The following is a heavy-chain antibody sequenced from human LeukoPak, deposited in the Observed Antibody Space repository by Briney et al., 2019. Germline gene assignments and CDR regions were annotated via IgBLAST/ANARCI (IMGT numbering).Heavy chain of an antibody. CDR2: ISGSGAST. CDR3: AKAISEYGGYDHYFDS. Sequence: GGSLRLSCSASGFTFNTYAMHWVRQAPGKGPQWVSSISGSGASTYYADSVKGRFTISRDNSKNTLYLQMSSLRAEDTAAYYCAKAISEYGGYDHYFDSWGQGTLVTVSS. D-gene: IGHD5-12*01. V-gene: IGHV3-23*01. J-gene: IGHJ4*02. CDR1: GFTFNTYA.